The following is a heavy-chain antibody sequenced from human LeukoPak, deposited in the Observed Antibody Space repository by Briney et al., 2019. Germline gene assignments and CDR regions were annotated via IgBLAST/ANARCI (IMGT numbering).Heavy chain of an antibody. V-gene: IGHV3-74*01. CDR2: IKSDGRT. J-gene: IGHJ4*02. CDR3: GRHRSGSGTYFIDY. D-gene: IGHD3-10*01. CDR1: GFTLSSYW. Sequence: GGSLGLSCAASGFTLSSYWMHWVRQAPGKGLVWVSRIKSDGRTNYADSVKGRFTISRDNAKNTVSLQMNSLRAEDTGVYYCGRHRSGSGTYFIDYWGQGTLVSVSS.